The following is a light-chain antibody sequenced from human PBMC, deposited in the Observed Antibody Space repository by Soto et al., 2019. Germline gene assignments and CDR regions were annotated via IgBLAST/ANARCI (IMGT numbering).Light chain of an antibody. Sequence: EIVLTQSPDTLSVSPGERATLSCRASRYVAASYVAWYQQKPGQAPSLLIYGVSSRATGIPDRVSGSGSGTDFTLTITRLEPEDFAVYYCQQYGSSPITFGQGTRLEIK. CDR2: GVS. CDR1: RYVAASY. CDR3: QQYGSSPIT. J-gene: IGKJ5*01. V-gene: IGKV3-20*01.